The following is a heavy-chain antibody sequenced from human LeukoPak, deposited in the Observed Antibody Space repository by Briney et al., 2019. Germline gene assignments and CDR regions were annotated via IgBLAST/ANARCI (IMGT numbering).Heavy chain of an antibody. J-gene: IGHJ6*03. Sequence: SQTLSLTCTVSGGSISSGGYYWSWIRQPPGKGLAWIGYIYHSRSTYYNPSLKSRVTISVDRSKNQFSLKLSSVTAADTAVYYCARDRPGGTFRFEHYYYMDVWGKGTTVTVSS. V-gene: IGHV4-30-2*01. CDR3: ARDRPGGTFRFEHYYYMDV. CDR1: GGSISSGGYY. D-gene: IGHD1-7*01. CDR2: IYHSRST.